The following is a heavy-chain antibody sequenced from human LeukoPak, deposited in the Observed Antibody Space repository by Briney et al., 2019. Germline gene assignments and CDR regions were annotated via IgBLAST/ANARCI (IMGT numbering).Heavy chain of an antibody. CDR2: IYYSGST. V-gene: IGHV4-59*01. J-gene: IGHJ5*02. Sequence: SETLSLTCTVSGGSISSYHWGWIRQPPGKGLEWIGYIYYSGSTNHNPSLKSRVTISVDTSKNQFSLKVNSVTAADTAVYYCARVVAGRRFDPWGQGTLVTVSS. D-gene: IGHD6-19*01. CDR1: GGSISSYH. CDR3: ARVVAGRRFDP.